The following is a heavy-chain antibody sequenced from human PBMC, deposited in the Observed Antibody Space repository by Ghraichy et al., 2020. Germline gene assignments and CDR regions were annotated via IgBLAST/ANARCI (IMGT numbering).Heavy chain of an antibody. Sequence: GGSLRLSCAASGITFRTYAMSWVRQAPGKGLEWVSAITDNGGTTYDAESVKGRFTISRDNSKNTLFLQMNSLRGEDTAVYYCAKFARDWPNEYLQHWGQGALVTVSS. V-gene: IGHV3-23*01. J-gene: IGHJ1*01. CDR1: GITFRTYA. D-gene: IGHD3/OR15-3a*01. CDR2: ITDNGGTT. CDR3: AKFARDWPNEYLQH.